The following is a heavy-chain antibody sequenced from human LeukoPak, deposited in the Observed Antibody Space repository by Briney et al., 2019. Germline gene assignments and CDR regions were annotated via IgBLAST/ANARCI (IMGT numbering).Heavy chain of an antibody. V-gene: IGHV3-30*04. J-gene: IGHJ6*03. Sequence: GGSLRLSCAASGFTFSSYAMHWVRQAPGKGLEWVAVLSYDGSNKYYADSVKGRFTISRDNSKNTLYLQMNSLRAEDTAVYYCARDLGQRRYYYYYMDVWGKGTTVTVSS. CDR2: LSYDGSNK. D-gene: IGHD6-25*01. CDR3: ARDLGQRRYYYYYMDV. CDR1: GFTFSSYA.